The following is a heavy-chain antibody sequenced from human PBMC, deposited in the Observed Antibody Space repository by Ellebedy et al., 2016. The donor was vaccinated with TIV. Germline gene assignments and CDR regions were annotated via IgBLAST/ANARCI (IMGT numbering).Heavy chain of an antibody. J-gene: IGHJ3*02. Sequence: GESLKISXAASGFTVSSNYMSWVRQAPGKGLEWVSVIYSGGSTYYADSVKGRFTISRDNSKNTLYLQMNSLRAEDTAVYYCARDPPTGIAVATDAFDIWGQGTMVTVSS. CDR2: IYSGGST. CDR3: ARDPPTGIAVATDAFDI. V-gene: IGHV3-53*01. D-gene: IGHD6-19*01. CDR1: GFTVSSNY.